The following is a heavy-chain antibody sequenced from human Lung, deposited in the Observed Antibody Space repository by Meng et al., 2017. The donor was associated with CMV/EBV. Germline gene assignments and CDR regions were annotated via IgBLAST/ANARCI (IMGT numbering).Heavy chain of an antibody. Sequence: SCKASGYTFTRYDNYCLLQPTGEGLEWVGRDKNETDGGTREYAAPVKDRFTISRDDSKNTVYLQTTSLKAEDTAIYDCTTDWRWGQGARVTVSS. CDR1: GYTFTRYD. CDR2: DKNETDGGTR. V-gene: IGHV3-15*01. J-gene: IGHJ4*02. CDR3: TTDWR.